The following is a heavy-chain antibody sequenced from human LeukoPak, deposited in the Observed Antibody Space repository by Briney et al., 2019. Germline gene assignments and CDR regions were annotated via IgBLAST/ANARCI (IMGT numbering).Heavy chain of an antibody. J-gene: IGHJ6*04. CDR1: GYTFTSYG. CDR2: ISAYNGNT. V-gene: IGHV1-18*01. Sequence: ASVKVSCKASGYTFTSYGISWVRQAPGQGLEWMGWISAYNGNTNYAQKLQGRVTMTTDTSTSTAYMELRSLRSDDTAVYYCAGDHYDFWSGPSGEDVWGKGTTVTVSS. D-gene: IGHD3-3*01. CDR3: AGDHYDFWSGPSGEDV.